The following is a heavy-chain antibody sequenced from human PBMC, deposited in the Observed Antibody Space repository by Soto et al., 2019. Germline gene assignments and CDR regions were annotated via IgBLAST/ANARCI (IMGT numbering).Heavy chain of an antibody. CDR1: GQSFSGHS. Sequence: QVQLQQWGAGLVKPSETLSLSCAVYGQSFSGHSWAWIRQPPGKGLEWIGEINESGSTYYNPSLKSRVTISTDTSKNQFSLKLSSVSAADTAAYFCARGSGIVAVPGELEDVKYDYWGQVTLVNVSS. V-gene: IGHV4-34*01. CDR3: ARGSGIVAVPGELEDVKYDY. D-gene: IGHD1-1*01. CDR2: INESGST. J-gene: IGHJ4*02.